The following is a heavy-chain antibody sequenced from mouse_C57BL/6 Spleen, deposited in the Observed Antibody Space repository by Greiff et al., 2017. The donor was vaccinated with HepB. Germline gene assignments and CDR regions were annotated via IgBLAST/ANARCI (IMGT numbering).Heavy chain of an antibody. CDR3: AGSYGSSSGGDY. CDR2: IHPNSGST. V-gene: IGHV1-64*01. D-gene: IGHD1-1*01. CDR1: GYTFTSYW. J-gene: IGHJ4*01. Sequence: QVQLKQPGAELVKPGASVKLSCKASGYTFTSYWMHWVKQRPGQGLEWIGMIHPNSGSTNYNEKFKSKATLTVDKSSSTAYMQLSSLTSEDSAVYYCAGSYGSSSGGDYWGQGTSVTVSS.